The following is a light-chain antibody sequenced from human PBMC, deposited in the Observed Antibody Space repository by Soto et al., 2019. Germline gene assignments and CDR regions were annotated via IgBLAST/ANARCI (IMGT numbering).Light chain of an antibody. CDR3: QHLNSYPLT. Sequence: DIQLTQSPSFLSASVGEWLTVTCRARLGISNYLAWYQQKPGKAPKLLIYAASTLQSGVPSRFSGSGSGTEFTLTISSLQPEDFATYYCQHLNSYPLTFGGGTKVEIK. CDR2: AAS. J-gene: IGKJ4*01. CDR1: LGISNY. V-gene: IGKV1-9*01.